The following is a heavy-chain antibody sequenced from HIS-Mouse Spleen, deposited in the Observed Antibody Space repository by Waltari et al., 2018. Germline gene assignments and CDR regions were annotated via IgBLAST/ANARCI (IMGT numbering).Heavy chain of an antibody. D-gene: IGHD6-13*01. Sequence: QVQLVESGGGVVQPGRSLRLSCAASGFTFSSYAMHWVRQAPGKGVEWVADISYEGSNKYYADSVKGRFTISRDNSKNTLYLQMNSLRAEDTAVYYCARDSYSSSWYFDYWGQGTLVTVSS. CDR1: GFTFSSYA. CDR3: ARDSYSSSWYFDY. V-gene: IGHV3-30*04. J-gene: IGHJ4*02. CDR2: ISYEGSNK.